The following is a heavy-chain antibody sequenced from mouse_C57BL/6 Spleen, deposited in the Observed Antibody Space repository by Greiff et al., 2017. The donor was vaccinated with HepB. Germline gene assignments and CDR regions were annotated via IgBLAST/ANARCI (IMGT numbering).Heavy chain of an antibody. CDR1: GYTFTALT. D-gene: IGHD1-1*01. J-gene: IGHJ2*01. V-gene: IGHV1-78*01. CDR2: IYPRDGST. Sequence: QVQLQQSDAELVKPGASVKISCKVSGYTFTALTIHWLKQRPEQGLEWIGYIYPRDGSTKYNVKFKGKATLTADKSSITAYMQLNSLTSEDSAVYFCARRGDGDFDYWGQGTTLTVSS. CDR3: ARRGDGDFDY.